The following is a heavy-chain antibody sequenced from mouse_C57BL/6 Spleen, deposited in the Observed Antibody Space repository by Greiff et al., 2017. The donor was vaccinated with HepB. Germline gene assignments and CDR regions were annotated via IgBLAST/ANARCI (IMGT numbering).Heavy chain of an antibody. CDR2: IWSDGST. D-gene: IGHD1-1*01. J-gene: IGHJ3*01. CDR1: GFSLTSYG. V-gene: IGHV2-6-1*01. Sequence: QVQLKESGPGLVAPSQSLSITCTVSGFSLTSYGVHWVRQPPGKGLEWLVVIWSDGSTTYNSALKSRLSISKDYSKSQVFLKMNSLQTDDTAMYYCARHGYYGSSPFAYWGQGTLVTVSA. CDR3: ARHGYYGSSPFAY.